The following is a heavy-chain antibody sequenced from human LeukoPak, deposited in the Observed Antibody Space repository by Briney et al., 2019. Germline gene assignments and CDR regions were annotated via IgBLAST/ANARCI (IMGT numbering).Heavy chain of an antibody. V-gene: IGHV3-74*01. CDR2: ILSDGSST. CDR1: GFTFSSFW. Sequence: GGSLRLSCAASGFTFSSFWMHWVRQPPGKGLVWVSRILSDGSSTTYADSVKGRFTISRDNAKSTLYLQMNSLRAEDTAVYFCARVAYSSSWSEYYYCAMDVWGQGTTVTVSS. CDR3: ARVAYSSSWSEYYYCAMDV. D-gene: IGHD6-13*01. J-gene: IGHJ6*02.